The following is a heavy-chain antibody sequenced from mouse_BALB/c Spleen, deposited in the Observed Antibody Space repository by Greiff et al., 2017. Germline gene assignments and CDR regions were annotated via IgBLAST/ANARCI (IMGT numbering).Heavy chain of an antibody. Sequence: VQLQQSGPGLVAPSQSLSITCTVSGFSLTSYGVHWVRQPPGKGLEWLGVIWAGGSTNYNSALMSRLSISKDNSKSQVFLKMNSLQTDDTAMYYCARDLDYYGSSYAFAYWGQGTLVTVSA. CDR2: IWAGGST. CDR3: ARDLDYYGSSYAFAY. CDR1: GFSLTSYG. J-gene: IGHJ3*01. V-gene: IGHV2-9*02. D-gene: IGHD1-1*01.